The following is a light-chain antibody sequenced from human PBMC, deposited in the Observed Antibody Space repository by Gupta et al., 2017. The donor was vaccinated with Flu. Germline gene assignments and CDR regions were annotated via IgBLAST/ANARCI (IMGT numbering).Light chain of an antibody. CDR3: QQYGSSPTT. J-gene: IGKJ1*01. V-gene: IGKV3-20*01. CDR1: QSVSSNY. CDR2: GAS. Sequence: VLTQSPGPLSLSPGERATLSCRASQSVSSNYLAWYQQKPGQAPRLLIYGASSRATGIPDRFSGSESGTDFTLTISRLEPEDFAVYYCQQYGSSPTTFGQGTKVEIK.